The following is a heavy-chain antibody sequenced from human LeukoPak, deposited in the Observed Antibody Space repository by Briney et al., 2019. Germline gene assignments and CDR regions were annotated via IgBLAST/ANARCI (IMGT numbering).Heavy chain of an antibody. CDR3: ARAPPPFLEWLLNYYMDV. J-gene: IGHJ6*03. V-gene: IGHV3-11*04. CDR2: ISSSGSTI. D-gene: IGHD3-3*02. Sequence: GGSLRLSCAASGFTFSDYYMSWIRQAPGKGLEWVSYISSSGSTIYYADSVKGRFTISRDNAKNSLYLQMNSLRAEDTAVYYCARAPPPFLEWLLNYYMDVWGKGTTVTVSS. CDR1: GFTFSDYY.